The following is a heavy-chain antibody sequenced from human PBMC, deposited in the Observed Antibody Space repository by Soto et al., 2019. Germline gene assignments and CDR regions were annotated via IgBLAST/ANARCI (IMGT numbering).Heavy chain of an antibody. J-gene: IGHJ6*03. CDR3: ASIGATHSYYYYMDV. Sequence: GGSLRLSCAASGFTFSDYHMSWIRQAPGKGLEWVSYISSSGSTIYYADSVKGRFTISRDNAKNSLYLQMNSLRAEDTAVYYCASIGATHSYYYYMDVWGKGTTVTVSS. CDR1: GFTFSDYH. CDR2: ISSSGSTI. V-gene: IGHV3-11*01. D-gene: IGHD2-15*01.